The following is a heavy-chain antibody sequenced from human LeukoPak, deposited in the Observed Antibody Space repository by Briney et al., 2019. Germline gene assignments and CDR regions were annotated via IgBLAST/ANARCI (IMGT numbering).Heavy chain of an antibody. CDR3: ARVSGGWYYFDY. CDR1: GYTFTSYA. V-gene: IGHV1-3*01. D-gene: IGHD6-19*01. Sequence: ASVKVTCKASGYTFTSYAMHWVRQAPGQRLEWMGWFNAGNGNIKYSQNFQGRVTITRDTAASTAYMELSSLRSEDTAVYYCARVSGGWYYFDYWGQGTLVTVSS. J-gene: IGHJ4*02. CDR2: FNAGNGNI.